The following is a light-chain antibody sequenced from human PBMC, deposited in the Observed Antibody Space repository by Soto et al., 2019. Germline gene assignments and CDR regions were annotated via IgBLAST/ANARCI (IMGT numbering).Light chain of an antibody. CDR3: SSYTTTTPVV. J-gene: IGLJ2*01. V-gene: IGLV2-14*03. Sequence: QSVLTQPASVSGSPGQSTTISCTGTNSDIGAFDYVSWYQHHPGKAPRLLIYDVNNWPSGVSDRFSGSKSGNTASLTISGLQAEDEAVYYCSSYTTTTPVVFGGGTKVTVL. CDR1: NSDIGAFDY. CDR2: DVN.